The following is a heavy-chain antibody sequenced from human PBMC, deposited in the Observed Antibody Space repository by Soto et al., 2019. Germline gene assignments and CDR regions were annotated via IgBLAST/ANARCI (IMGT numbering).Heavy chain of an antibody. Sequence: ASVKVSCKASGYTFTSYAMHWVRQAPGQRLEWMGWINAGNGNTKYSQKFQGRVTITRDTSASTAYMELSSLRSEDTAVYYCASQKQVRFLEWLSEAYYFDYWGQGTLVTVSS. CDR3: ASQKQVRFLEWLSEAYYFDY. J-gene: IGHJ4*02. CDR1: GYTFTSYA. CDR2: INAGNGNT. D-gene: IGHD3-3*01. V-gene: IGHV1-3*01.